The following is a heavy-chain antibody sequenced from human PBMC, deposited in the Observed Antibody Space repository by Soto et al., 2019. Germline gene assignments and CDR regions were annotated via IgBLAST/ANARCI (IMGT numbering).Heavy chain of an antibody. V-gene: IGHV1-8*01. Sequence: APVKVSCKASGYTFTSYDINWVRQATGQGLEWMGWMNPNSGNTGYAQKFQGRVTMTRNTSISTAYMELSSLRSEDTAVYYCARGAAGYSYGRDHFDYWGQATLVTVSS. J-gene: IGHJ4*02. CDR1: GYTFTSYD. CDR3: ARGAAGYSYGRDHFDY. D-gene: IGHD5-18*01. CDR2: MNPNSGNT.